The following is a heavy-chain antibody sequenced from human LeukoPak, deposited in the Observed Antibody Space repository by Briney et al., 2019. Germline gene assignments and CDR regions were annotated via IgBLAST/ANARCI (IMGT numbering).Heavy chain of an antibody. V-gene: IGHV1-46*01. Sequence: ASVKVSCKPSGYTFTSYYMHWVRQAPGQGLEWMGIINPSGGSTSYAQKFQGRVTMTRDMSTSTVYMELSSLRSEDTAVYYCARGIAAAGTAANWFDPWGQGTLVTVSS. CDR1: GYTFTSYY. CDR2: INPSGGST. D-gene: IGHD6-13*01. J-gene: IGHJ5*02. CDR3: ARGIAAAGTAANWFDP.